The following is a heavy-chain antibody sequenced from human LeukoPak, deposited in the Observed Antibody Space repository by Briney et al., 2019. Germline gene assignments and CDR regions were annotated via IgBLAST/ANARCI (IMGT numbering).Heavy chain of an antibody. V-gene: IGHV4-4*09. Sequence: SETLSLTCTVSGGSISSYYWSWIRQPPGKGLEWIGYIYTSGSTNYNPSLKSRVTISVDTSKNQFSLKLSSVTAADTAVYYCARHSIGDGYNPHFDYWGQGTLVTVSS. J-gene: IGHJ4*02. CDR1: GGSISSYY. CDR2: IYTSGST. D-gene: IGHD5-24*01. CDR3: ARHSIGDGYNPHFDY.